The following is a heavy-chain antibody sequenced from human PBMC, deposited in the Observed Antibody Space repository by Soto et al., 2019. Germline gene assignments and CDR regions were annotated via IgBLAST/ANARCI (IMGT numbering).Heavy chain of an antibody. D-gene: IGHD4-4*01. CDR1: GFTFSSYS. CDR2: IRSSSSTI. CDR3: AREATVTFGYYYYYYMDV. Sequence: EVQLVESGGGLVQPGGSLRLSCAASGFTFSSYSMNWVRQAPGKGLEWVSYIRSSSSTIYYADSVKGRFTISRDNAKTSLYLQMNSLRAEDTAVYYCAREATVTFGYYYYYYMDVWGKGTTVTVSS. V-gene: IGHV3-48*01. J-gene: IGHJ6*03.